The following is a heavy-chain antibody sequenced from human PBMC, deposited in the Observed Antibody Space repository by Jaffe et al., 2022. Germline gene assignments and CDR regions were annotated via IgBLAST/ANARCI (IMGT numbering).Heavy chain of an antibody. D-gene: IGHD3-22*01. V-gene: IGHV2-70*20. CDR2: IDWDDDK. Sequence: QVTLRESGPALVKPTQTLTLTCTFSGFSLSTSGMCVSWVRQPPGKALEWLALIDWDDDKYYSTSLKTRLTISKDTSKNQVVLTMTNMDPVDTATYYCARTPYYYDSSGYYSSWFDPWGQGTLVTVSS. J-gene: IGHJ5*02. CDR1: GFSLSTSGMC. CDR3: ARTPYYYDSSGYYSSWFDP.